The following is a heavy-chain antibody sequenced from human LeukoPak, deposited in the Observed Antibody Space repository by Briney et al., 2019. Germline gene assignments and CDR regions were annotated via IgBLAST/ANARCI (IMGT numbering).Heavy chain of an antibody. Sequence: GRSLRLSCAASGFTFSSYGMHWVRQAPGKGLEWVAVIWYDGSNKYYADSVKGRFTISRDNSKNTLYLQMNSLRAEDTAVYYCAREYYDYVWGSYRFYGMDVWGKGTTVTDSS. D-gene: IGHD3-16*02. V-gene: IGHV3-33*01. CDR2: IWYDGSNK. J-gene: IGHJ6*04. CDR1: GFTFSSYG. CDR3: AREYYDYVWGSYRFYGMDV.